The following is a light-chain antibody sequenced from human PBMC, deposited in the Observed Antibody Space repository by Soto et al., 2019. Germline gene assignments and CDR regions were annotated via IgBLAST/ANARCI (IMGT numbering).Light chain of an antibody. V-gene: IGLV2-14*01. CDR3: SSYTSSSTRV. CDR2: DVS. CDR1: SSDVGGYNY. J-gene: IGLJ1*01. Sequence: QPASVSGSPGQSSTISCTGTSSDVGGYNYVSWYQQHPGKAPKLMIYDVSNRPSGVSNRFSGSKSGNTASLTISGLQAEDEADYYCSSYTSSSTRVFGTGTKLTVL.